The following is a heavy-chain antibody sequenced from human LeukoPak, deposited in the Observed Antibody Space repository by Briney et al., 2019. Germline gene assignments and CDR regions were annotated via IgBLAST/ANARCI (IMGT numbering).Heavy chain of an antibody. V-gene: IGHV1-18*01. CDR3: ARDRMYYDFWSGYSHGYYYGMDV. D-gene: IGHD3-3*01. CDR2: ISAYNGNT. J-gene: IGHJ6*02. Sequence: ASVKVSCKASGYTFTSYGISWVRQAPGQGLEWMGWISAYNGNTNYAQKPQGRVTMTTDTSTSTAYMELRSLRSDDTAVYYCARDRMYYDFWSGYSHGYYYGMDVWGQGTTVTVSS. CDR1: GYTFTSYG.